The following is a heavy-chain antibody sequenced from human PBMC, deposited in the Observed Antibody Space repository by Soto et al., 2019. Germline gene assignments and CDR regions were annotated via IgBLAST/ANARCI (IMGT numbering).Heavy chain of an antibody. J-gene: IGHJ1*01. D-gene: IGHD3-16*01. Sequence: QVQLVESGGGVVQPGASLRVSCVGSGFTFRSYVIHWVRQAPGKGLEWVALTSYDGSDKYYGDSVRGRFTISRDNSRNTVNLQMDSLRLQDTALYYCARWGTTGGSDVWGQGTVVSVSS. CDR3: ARWGTTGGSDV. CDR2: TSYDGSDK. V-gene: IGHV3-30*19. CDR1: GFTFRSYV.